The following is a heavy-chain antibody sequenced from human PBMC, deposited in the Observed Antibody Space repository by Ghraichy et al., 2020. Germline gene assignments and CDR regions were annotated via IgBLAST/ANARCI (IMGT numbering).Heavy chain of an antibody. CDR1: GYTFTMYY. CDR2: ISPSDGST. V-gene: IGHV1-46*01. CDR3: ARDVYSGSHGGAFDI. D-gene: IGHD1-26*01. J-gene: IGHJ3*02. Sequence: ASVKVSCKASGYTFTMYYMHWVRQAPGQGLEWMGIISPSDGSTTYARKFQGRATVTTDTSTSTVYMDLSGLRSEDTAIYFCARDVYSGSHGGAFDIWGQGTMVTVSS.